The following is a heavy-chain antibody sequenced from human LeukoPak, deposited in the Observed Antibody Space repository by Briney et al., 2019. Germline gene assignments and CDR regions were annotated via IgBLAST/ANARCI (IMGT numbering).Heavy chain of an antibody. CDR1: GYTFTGQY. J-gene: IGHJ4*02. CDR3: ARGSDSGYAHFDY. Sequence: ASVKVSCKTSGYTFTGQYLHWVRQAPGQGLEWMGWINPNSGGTNYAQKFQGRVTKTRDTSISTAYMELSRLRSDDTAVYYCARGSDSGYAHFDYWGQGTLVTVSS. D-gene: IGHD5-12*01. CDR2: INPNSGGT. V-gene: IGHV1-2*02.